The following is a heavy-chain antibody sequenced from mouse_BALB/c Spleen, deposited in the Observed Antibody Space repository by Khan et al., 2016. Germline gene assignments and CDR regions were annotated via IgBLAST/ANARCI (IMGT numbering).Heavy chain of an antibody. CDR2: INPNNGGT. Sequence: QVQLKQSGAELVKPGASVKLSCKASGYTFTSYYIYWVKQRPGQGLEWIGEINPNNGGTNFNERFKSKATLTVDKSSSTSYMQLSSLTSEDSAVYYCASRTSYWGQGTTLTVSS. J-gene: IGHJ2*01. CDR3: ASRTSY. V-gene: IGHV1S81*02. CDR1: GYTFTSYY.